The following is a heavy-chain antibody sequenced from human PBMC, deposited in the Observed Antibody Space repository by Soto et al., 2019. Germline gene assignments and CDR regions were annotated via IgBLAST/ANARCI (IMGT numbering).Heavy chain of an antibody. CDR1: GFTFSSYA. CDR2: ISYDGSNK. J-gene: IGHJ6*02. CDR3: ASALTWYQLPTYYYYYGMDV. D-gene: IGHD2-2*01. V-gene: IGHV3-30-3*01. Sequence: SLRLSCAASGFTFSSYAMHWVRQAPGKGLEWVAVISYDGSNKYYADSVKGRFTISRDNSKNTLYLQMNSLRAEDTAVYYCASALTWYQLPTYYYYYGMDVWGQGTTVTVSS.